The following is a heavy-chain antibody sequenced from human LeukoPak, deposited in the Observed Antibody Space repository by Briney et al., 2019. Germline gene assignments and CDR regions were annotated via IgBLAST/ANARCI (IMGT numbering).Heavy chain of an antibody. CDR1: GFTVSSNY. J-gene: IGHJ4*02. CDR2: IYSGGST. CDR3: ARDLGGYYYDSSGYYYGLHFDY. D-gene: IGHD3-22*01. Sequence: PGGSLRLSCAASGFTVSSNYMSWVRQAPGKGLEWVSVIYSGGSTYYADSVKGRFTISRDNSKNTLYLQMNSLRAEDTAVYYCARDLGGYYYDSSGYYYGLHFDYWGQGTLVTVSS. V-gene: IGHV3-66*02.